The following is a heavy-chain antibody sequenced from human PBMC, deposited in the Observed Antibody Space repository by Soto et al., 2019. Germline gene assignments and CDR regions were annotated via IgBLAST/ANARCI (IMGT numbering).Heavy chain of an antibody. CDR1: GGSISSGGYY. J-gene: IGHJ3*02. D-gene: IGHD3-16*01. Sequence: QVQLQESGPGLVKPSQTLSLTCTVSGGSISSGGYYWSWIRQHPGKGLEWIGYIYYSGSTYYNPSLKSRVTISVDPSKNQFSLKLSSVTAADTAVYYCARDFGIMITFGGAFDIWGQGTMVTVSS. CDR3: ARDFGIMITFGGAFDI. CDR2: IYYSGST. V-gene: IGHV4-31*03.